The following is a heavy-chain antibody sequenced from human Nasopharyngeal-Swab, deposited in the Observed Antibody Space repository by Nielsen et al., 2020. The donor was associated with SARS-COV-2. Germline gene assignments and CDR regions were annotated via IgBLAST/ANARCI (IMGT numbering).Heavy chain of an antibody. CDR2: ISYDGSNK. V-gene: IGHV3-30*04. CDR3: ARAQWGSYYYGMDV. J-gene: IGHJ6*02. Sequence: GGSLRLSCAASGVTFSSYAMHWVRQAPGKGLEWVAVISYDGSNKYYADSVKGRFTISRDNSKNTLYLQMNSLRAEDTAVYYCARAQWGSYYYGMDVWGQGTTVTVSS. D-gene: IGHD1-26*01. CDR1: GVTFSSYA.